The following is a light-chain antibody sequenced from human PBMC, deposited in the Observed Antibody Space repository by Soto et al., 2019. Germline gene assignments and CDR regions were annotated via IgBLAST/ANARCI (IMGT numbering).Light chain of an antibody. CDR2: GAS. Sequence: EIEMTQSPATLSVSPGESATLTCRASQSVSSNLAWYQQKPGQPPRLLVYGASNRATGLPARFSGRGSGTELTLTTSSLQSEDSAVYYYQQYNSCPPCTFGGGTKVEIK. V-gene: IGKV3-15*01. CDR3: QQYNSCPPCT. CDR1: QSVSSN. J-gene: IGKJ4*01.